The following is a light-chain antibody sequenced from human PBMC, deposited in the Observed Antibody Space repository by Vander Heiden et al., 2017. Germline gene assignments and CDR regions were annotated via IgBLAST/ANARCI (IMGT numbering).Light chain of an antibody. Sequence: QAMLTQLSSFSVSPAASASLARPFGGGSYAGSYRIFWYQQKPGSPPQYHLRYKSESDKQKASGVHSRFAGSTEPSANAGILANSDLQSEDKADYYCMLWHSGTYGFGTGTQVTVL. CDR3: MLWHSGTYG. CDR2: YKSESDK. V-gene: IGLV5-45*02. CDR1: GGSYAGSYR. J-gene: IGLJ1*01.